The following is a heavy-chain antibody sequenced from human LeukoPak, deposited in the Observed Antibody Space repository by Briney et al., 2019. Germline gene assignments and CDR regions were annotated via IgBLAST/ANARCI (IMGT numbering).Heavy chain of an antibody. CDR3: ARDLSPVVRASPMGY. J-gene: IGHJ4*02. D-gene: IGHD3-10*01. V-gene: IGHV3-30-3*01. CDR1: GFTFSSYT. CDR2: ISYDGFNK. Sequence: PGGSLRLSCAASGFTFSSYTMHWVRQAPGKGLEWVAVISYDGFNKYYAESVKGRFTISRDNSKNTLYLQMNSLRPEDTAVYYCARDLSPVVRASPMGYWGQGTPVTVSP.